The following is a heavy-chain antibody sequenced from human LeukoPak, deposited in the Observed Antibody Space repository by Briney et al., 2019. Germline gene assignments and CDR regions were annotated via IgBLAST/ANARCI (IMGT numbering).Heavy chain of an antibody. D-gene: IGHD5-24*01. CDR3: ARGRDGYLTGAFDI. Sequence: GGSLRLSCAASGFTFDDYAMHWVRQAPGKGLEWVSGLSWNSGSLAYADSVKGRFTISRDNAKNSLYLQMNSLRAEDMALYYCARGRDGYLTGAFDIWGQGTMVTVS. V-gene: IGHV3-9*03. CDR2: LSWNSGSL. CDR1: GFTFDDYA. J-gene: IGHJ3*02.